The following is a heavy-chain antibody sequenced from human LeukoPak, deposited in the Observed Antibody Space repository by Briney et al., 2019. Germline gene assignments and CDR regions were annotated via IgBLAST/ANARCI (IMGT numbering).Heavy chain of an antibody. CDR1: GCTFTGYY. CDR3: ARGAHYHDSSQGYDY. V-gene: IGHV1-2*02. CDR2: INPNSGGT. Sequence: VASVKVSCKASGCTFTGYYMHWVRQAPGQGLEWMGWINPNSGGTNYAQKFHGRVTMTRDTSISTAYMELRRLRSDDTAVYYCARGAHYHDSSQGYDYWGQGTLVTVSS. D-gene: IGHD3-22*01. J-gene: IGHJ4*02.